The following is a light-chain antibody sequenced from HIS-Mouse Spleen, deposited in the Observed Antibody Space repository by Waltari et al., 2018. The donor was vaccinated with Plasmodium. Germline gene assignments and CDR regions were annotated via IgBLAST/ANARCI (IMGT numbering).Light chain of an antibody. V-gene: IGLV3-10*01. CDR2: EDS. CDR1: ALPKKY. J-gene: IGLJ3*02. CDR3: YSTDSSGNHRV. Sequence: SYELTQPPSVSVSPGQTARITCSGDALPKKYAYCYQQKSGQPPVLVIYEDSKRPAGIPERFSGSSSGTMATLTISGAQVEDEADYYCYSTDSSGNHRVFGGGTKLTVL.